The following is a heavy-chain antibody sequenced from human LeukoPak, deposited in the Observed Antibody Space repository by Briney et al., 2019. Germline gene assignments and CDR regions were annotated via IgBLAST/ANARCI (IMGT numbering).Heavy chain of an antibody. V-gene: IGHV3-30*02. J-gene: IGHJ4*02. Sequence: GGSLRLSCAASGFTFSSYGMHWVRQAPGKGLEWVAFIRYDGSNKYYADSVKGRFTISRDNSKNTLYLQMNSLRAEDTAVYYCAKEGSSGYYIFDYWGQGTLVTVSS. CDR2: IRYDGSNK. CDR3: AKEGSSGYYIFDY. CDR1: GFTFSSYG. D-gene: IGHD3-22*01.